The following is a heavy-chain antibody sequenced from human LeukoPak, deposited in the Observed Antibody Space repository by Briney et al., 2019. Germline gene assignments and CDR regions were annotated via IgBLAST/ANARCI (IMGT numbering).Heavy chain of an antibody. CDR2: ISPLLGAS. CDR1: GYTFTGNY. J-gene: IGHJ4*02. CDR3: ATYDVLTGFEY. Sequence: SVKVSCKSSGYTFTGNYMHWVRQAPGQGLNWMGGISPLLGASKHTQNFHDRVTITADESTTTAYMELSDLRSADTAVYYCATYDVLTGFEYWGQGTLVTVSS. V-gene: IGHV1-69*13. D-gene: IGHD3-9*01.